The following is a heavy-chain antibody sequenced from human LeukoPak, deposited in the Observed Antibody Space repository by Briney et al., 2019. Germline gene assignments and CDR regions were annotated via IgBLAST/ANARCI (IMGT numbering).Heavy chain of an antibody. D-gene: IGHD3-10*01. CDR3: AREAVYGSGSLWFDP. J-gene: IGHJ5*02. Sequence: SETLSLTCTVSGGSISSGSYYWSWIRQPAGKGLEWIGRIYTSGSTNYNPSLKSRVTISVDTSKNQFSLKLSSVTAADTAVYYCAREAVYGSGSLWFDPWGQGTLVTVSS. CDR2: IYTSGST. V-gene: IGHV4-61*02. CDR1: GGSISSGSYY.